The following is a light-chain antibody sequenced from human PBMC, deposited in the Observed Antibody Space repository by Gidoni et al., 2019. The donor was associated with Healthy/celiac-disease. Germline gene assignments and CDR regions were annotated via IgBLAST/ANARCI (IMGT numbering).Light chain of an antibody. CDR1: QSISSY. Sequence: DIHMTQPPSSLSASVGDKVTITCRASQSISSYLNCYQQKPGKAPKLLIYAASSLQSWVPSRCSGSGSGTDFTLTISSLHPEDFATYCCQHSYSTPWTFGQGTKVEIK. V-gene: IGKV1-39*01. CDR2: AAS. J-gene: IGKJ1*01. CDR3: QHSYSTPWT.